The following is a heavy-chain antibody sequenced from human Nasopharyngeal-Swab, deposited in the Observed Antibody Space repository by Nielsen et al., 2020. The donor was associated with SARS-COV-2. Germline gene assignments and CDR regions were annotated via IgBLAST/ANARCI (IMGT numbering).Heavy chain of an antibody. D-gene: IGHD2-15*01. V-gene: IGHV4-39*01. CDR3: ARQWYCSGGSCYPPGAFDI. J-gene: IGHJ3*02. CDR1: GGSISSSSYY. Sequence: SETLSLTCTVSGGSISSSSYYWGWIRQPPGKWLEWIGSIYYSGSTYYSPSLKSRVTVSVDTSKNQFSLKPNSVTAADTAMYYCARQWYCSGGSCYPPGAFDIWGQGTMVTVSS. CDR2: IYYSGST.